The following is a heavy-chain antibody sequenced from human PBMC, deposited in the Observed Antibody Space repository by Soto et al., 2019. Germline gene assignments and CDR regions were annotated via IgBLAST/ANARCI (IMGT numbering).Heavy chain of an antibody. CDR2: INPNSGGT. CDR3: ARDLGRRNCFDP. V-gene: IGHV1-2*02. Sequence: ASVKVSCKASGYTFTGYYMHWVRQAPGQGLEWMGWINPNSGGTNYAQKFQGRVTMTRDTSISTAYMELSRLRSDDTAVYYCARDLGRRNCFDPWGQGTLVTVSS. J-gene: IGHJ5*02. CDR1: GYTFTGYY.